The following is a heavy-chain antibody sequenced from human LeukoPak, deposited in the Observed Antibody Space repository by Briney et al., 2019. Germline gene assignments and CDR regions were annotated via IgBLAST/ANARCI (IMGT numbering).Heavy chain of an antibody. D-gene: IGHD3-10*01. J-gene: IGHJ5*01. CDR3: ATEGTDGRGSFGWFDS. CDR2: IKEDGTVK. V-gene: IGHV3-7*01. CDR1: GFTFSSYS. Sequence: GGSLRLSCAASGFTFSSYSMNWVRQAPGKGLEWVANIKEDGTVKYYVDSVKGRFSISRDNAKNSLYLQLNSLRVEDTAVYYCATEGTDGRGSFGWFDSWGQGTLVTVSS.